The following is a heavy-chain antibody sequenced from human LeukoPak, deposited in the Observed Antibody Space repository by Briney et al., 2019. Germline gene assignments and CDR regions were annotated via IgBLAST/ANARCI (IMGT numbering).Heavy chain of an antibody. V-gene: IGHV3-23*01. D-gene: IGHD3-22*01. CDR1: GFTFSTYA. CDR3: VKGLEDRHDSSGYYSNWFDP. CDR2: ISAIGVRT. J-gene: IGHJ5*02. Sequence: GGSLRLSCAASGFTFSTYAMGWVRQAPGKRLEWVSGISAIGVRTYYADSVKGRFTISRDNSKNTLYVQMNSLRAEDTAIYYCVKGLEDRHDSSGYYSNWFDPWGQGTLVTVSS.